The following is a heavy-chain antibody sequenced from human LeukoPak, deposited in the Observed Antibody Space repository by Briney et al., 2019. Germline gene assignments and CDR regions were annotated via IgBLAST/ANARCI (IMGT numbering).Heavy chain of an antibody. CDR3: ARLSLRLLERSPTKGKEMHYFDY. CDR2: VNHSGSD. V-gene: IGHV4-34*01. D-gene: IGHD3-3*01. J-gene: IGHJ4*02. CDR1: GVSFSRYY. Sequence: SETVSLTCAVYGVSFSRYYWTWLRPPPGQGREGVGEVNHSGSDNYNPSLKSGATISVDASDKQFSLTLGSVPDADTAVYYCARLSLRLLERSPTKGKEMHYFDYWGQGTLVTVSS.